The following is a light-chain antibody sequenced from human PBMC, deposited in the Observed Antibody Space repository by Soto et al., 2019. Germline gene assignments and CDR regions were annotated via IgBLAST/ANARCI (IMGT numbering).Light chain of an antibody. CDR1: SSDVGAHHS. V-gene: IGLV2-14*03. Sequence: QSVLTQPASVSGSPGQSFTIPCTGSSSDVGAHHSVSWYQQHPGKAPKLIIFDVSNRPSGVSNRFSGSKSGNTASLTISGLQSEDAADYYCSSFTDTGTVMFGGGTKVTVL. CDR3: SSFTDTGTVM. CDR2: DVS. J-gene: IGLJ3*02.